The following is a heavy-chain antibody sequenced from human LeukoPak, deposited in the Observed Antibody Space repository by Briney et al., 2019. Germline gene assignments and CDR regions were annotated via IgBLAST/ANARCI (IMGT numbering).Heavy chain of an antibody. J-gene: IGHJ4*02. V-gene: IGHV3-7*01. D-gene: IGHD7-27*01. CDR2: IRHDGSEK. Sequence: GGSLRLSCAASGVSFSSCWMSWVRQAPGKGLEWVANIRHDGSEKFYVDSVKGRFTISRDNAKDSLYLQMSSLRAEDTAVYYCGRTGDLSDYWGQGTLVTVSS. CDR3: GRTGDLSDY. CDR1: GVSFSSCW.